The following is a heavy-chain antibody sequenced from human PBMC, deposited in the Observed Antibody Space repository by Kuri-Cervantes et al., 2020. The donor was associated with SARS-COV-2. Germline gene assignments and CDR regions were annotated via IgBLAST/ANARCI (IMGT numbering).Heavy chain of an antibody. D-gene: IGHD5-18*01. CDR3: ARENGGVVTAMVTYYYYYYMDV. CDR2: IWYDGSNK. V-gene: IGHV3-33*01. CDR1: GFTFSSYG. Sequence: GESLKISCAASGFTFSSYGMHWVRQAPGKGLEWVAVIWYDGSNKYYADSVKGRFTISRDNSKNTLYLQMNSLRAEDTAVYYCARENGGVVTAMVTYYYYYYMDVWGKGTTVTVSS. J-gene: IGHJ6*03.